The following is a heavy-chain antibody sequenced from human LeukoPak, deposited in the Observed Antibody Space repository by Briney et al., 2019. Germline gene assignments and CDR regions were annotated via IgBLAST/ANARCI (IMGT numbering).Heavy chain of an antibody. CDR2: INHSGST. J-gene: IGHJ4*02. V-gene: IGHV4-34*01. CDR1: GGSLSGYY. Sequence: SETLSLTCAVYGGSLSGYYWSWIRQPPGKGLEWIGEINHSGSTNYNPSLKSRVTISIDTSKNQFSLKLSSVAAADTAVYYCARQDYDSSGYRLDYWGQGTLVTVSS. CDR3: ARQDYDSSGYRLDY. D-gene: IGHD3-22*01.